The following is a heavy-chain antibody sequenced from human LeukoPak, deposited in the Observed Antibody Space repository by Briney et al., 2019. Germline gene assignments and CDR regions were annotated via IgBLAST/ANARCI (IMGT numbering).Heavy chain of an antibody. Sequence: GGSLRLSCTVSGFTVSSNSMSWVRQAPGKGLEWVSFIYSGTIHYSDSVKGRFTISRDNSKNTLYLQMNSLRAEDTAVYYCASQSGLVRGVVYWGQGTLVTVSS. J-gene: IGHJ4*02. CDR2: IYSGTI. V-gene: IGHV3-53*01. D-gene: IGHD3-10*01. CDR1: GFTVSSNS. CDR3: ASQSGLVRGVVY.